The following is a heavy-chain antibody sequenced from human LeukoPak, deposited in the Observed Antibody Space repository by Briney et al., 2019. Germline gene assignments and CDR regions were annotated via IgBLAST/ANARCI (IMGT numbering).Heavy chain of an antibody. Sequence: GGSLRLSCAASGVTFSSYSMNWVRQAPGKGLEWVSYISTSSSTIYYADSVKGRFTIARGNAKNSLYLQMNSLRDEDTAVYYCARESLFDSWGQGTLVTVSS. J-gene: IGHJ4*02. CDR3: ARESLFDS. V-gene: IGHV3-48*02. CDR1: GVTFSSYS. CDR2: ISTSSSTI.